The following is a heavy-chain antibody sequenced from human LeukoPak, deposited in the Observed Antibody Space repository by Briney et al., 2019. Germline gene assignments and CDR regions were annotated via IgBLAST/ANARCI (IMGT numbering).Heavy chain of an antibody. CDR3: GGDRSGATDFDY. Sequence: PSETLSLTCIVSRYSISSGSYWGWMRLPPGEGLQWIGSKSHSGSTFYNPSLKSRVTMSLDTSRNHFSLKLSSVTAADTAVYYCGGDRSGATDFDYWGQGILVTVSS. CDR1: RYSISSGSY. J-gene: IGHJ4*02. CDR2: KSHSGST. D-gene: IGHD5-24*01. V-gene: IGHV4-38-2*02.